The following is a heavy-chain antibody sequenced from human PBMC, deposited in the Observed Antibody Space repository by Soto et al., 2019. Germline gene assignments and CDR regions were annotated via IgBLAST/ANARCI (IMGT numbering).Heavy chain of an antibody. V-gene: IGHV4-34*01. Sequence: SETLSLTCAVYGGSFSGYYWSWIRQPPGKGLEWIGEINHSGSTNYNPSLKSRVTISVDTSKNQFSLKLGSVTAADTAVYYCARGGRNSGCKGDYWGQGTLVTRSS. J-gene: IGHJ4*02. CDR1: GGSFSGYY. CDR3: ARGGRNSGCKGDY. D-gene: IGHD5-12*01. CDR2: INHSGST.